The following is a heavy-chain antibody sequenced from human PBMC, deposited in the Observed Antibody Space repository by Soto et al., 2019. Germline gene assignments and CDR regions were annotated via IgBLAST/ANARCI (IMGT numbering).Heavy chain of an antibody. CDR2: IYYSGST. V-gene: IGHV4-39*01. Sequence: SETLSLTCTVSGGSISSSSYYWGWIRQPPGKGLEWIGSIYYSGSTYCNPSLKSRVTISVDTSKNQFSLKLSSVTAADTAVYYCARGCSGGSCYYYYYYGMDVWGQGTTVTVSS. CDR1: GGSISSSSYY. CDR3: ARGCSGGSCYYYYYYGMDV. D-gene: IGHD2-15*01. J-gene: IGHJ6*02.